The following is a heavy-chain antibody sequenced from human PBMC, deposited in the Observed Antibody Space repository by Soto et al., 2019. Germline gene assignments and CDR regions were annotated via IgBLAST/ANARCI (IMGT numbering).Heavy chain of an antibody. CDR3: ARDRGSSSSHPSYYYYYGMDV. V-gene: IGHV4-4*02. J-gene: IGHJ6*02. CDR2: IYHSGST. CDR1: GGSICSSNW. Sequence: SETLSLTCAVSGGSICSSNWWSWVRQPPGKGLEWIGEIYHSGSTNYNPSLKSRVTISVDKSKNQFSLKLSSVTAADTAVYYCARDRGSSSSHPSYYYYYGMDVWGQGTTVTASS. D-gene: IGHD6-13*01.